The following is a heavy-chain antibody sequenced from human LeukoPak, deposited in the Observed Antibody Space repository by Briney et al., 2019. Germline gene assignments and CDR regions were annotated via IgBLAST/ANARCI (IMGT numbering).Heavy chain of an antibody. CDR2: IKQDGSEK. V-gene: IGHV3-7*01. J-gene: IGHJ4*02. Sequence: GGSLRLSCEASGFTFSSYWMSWVRQAPGKGLEWVANIKQDGSEKYYVDSVKGRFTISRDNAKNSLYLQMNSLRAEDTAVYYCARGKQWLVIWGQGTLVTVSS. D-gene: IGHD6-19*01. CDR3: ARGKQWLVI. CDR1: GFTFSSYW.